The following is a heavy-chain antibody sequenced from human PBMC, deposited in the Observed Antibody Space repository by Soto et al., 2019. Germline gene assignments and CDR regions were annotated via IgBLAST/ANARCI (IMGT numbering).Heavy chain of an antibody. CDR2: ISYDGGNK. CDR1: GFTFSSYG. CDR3: AKVMITFGGLRYGLDV. V-gene: IGHV3-30*18. Sequence: QVQLVASGGGVVQPGRSLRLSCAASGFTFSSYGIHWVRQAPGKGLEWVAFISYDGGNKDYADSVKGRFTISRDNAKNTLFLQMNSLRAEDTAVYYCAKVMITFGGLRYGLDVWGQGTTVTVSS. D-gene: IGHD3-16*01. J-gene: IGHJ6*02.